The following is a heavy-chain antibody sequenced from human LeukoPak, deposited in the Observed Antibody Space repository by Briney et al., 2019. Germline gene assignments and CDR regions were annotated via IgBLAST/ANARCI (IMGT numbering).Heavy chain of an antibody. Sequence: GGSLRLSCAASGFTFSSYWMSWVRQAPGKGLEWVSSISSSSSYTYYADSVKGRFTISRDNAKNSLYLQMNSLRAEDTAVYYCAREYGSGWGQGTLVTVSS. CDR2: ISSSSSYT. CDR1: GFTFSSYW. V-gene: IGHV3-21*01. J-gene: IGHJ4*02. D-gene: IGHD6-19*01. CDR3: AREYGSG.